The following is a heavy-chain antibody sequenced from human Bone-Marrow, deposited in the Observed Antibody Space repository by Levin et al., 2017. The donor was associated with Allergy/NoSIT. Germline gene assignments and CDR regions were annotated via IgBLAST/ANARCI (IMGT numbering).Heavy chain of an antibody. V-gene: IGHV3-33*01. Sequence: GGSLRLSCAASGFTFSSYGMHWVRQAPGKGLEWVAVIWYDGSNKYYADSVKGRFTISRDNSKNTLYLQMNSLRAEDTAVYYCARDRYCSGGSCYTQGGSWFDPWGQGTLVTVSS. D-gene: IGHD2-15*01. CDR2: IWYDGSNK. CDR3: ARDRYCSGGSCYTQGGSWFDP. J-gene: IGHJ5*02. CDR1: GFTFSSYG.